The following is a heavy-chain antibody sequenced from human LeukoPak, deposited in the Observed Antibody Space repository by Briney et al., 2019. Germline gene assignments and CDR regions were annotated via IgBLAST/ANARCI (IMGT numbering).Heavy chain of an antibody. J-gene: IGHJ4*02. CDR1: GGSVSSSSYY. D-gene: IGHD1-26*01. CDR2: IYYSGST. V-gene: IGHV4-39*07. Sequence: SETLSLTCTVSGGSVSSSSYYWGWIRQPPGTGLEWIGSIYYSGSTYYNPSLKSRVTISVDTSKNQFSLKLSSVTAADTAVYYCFAAWDPVLHYFDYWGQGTLATVSS. CDR3: FAAWDPVLHYFDY.